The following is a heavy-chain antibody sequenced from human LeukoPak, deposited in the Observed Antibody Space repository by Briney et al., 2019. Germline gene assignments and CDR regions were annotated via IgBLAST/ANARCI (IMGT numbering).Heavy chain of an antibody. J-gene: IGHJ4*02. CDR2: INHSGST. CDR1: GGSFSGYY. D-gene: IGHD6-19*01. Sequence: SETLSLTCAVYGGSFSGYYWSWIRQPPGKGLEWIGEINHSGSTNYNPSLKSRVTISVDTSKNQFSLKLSSVTAADTAVYYCARVGIAVAGMEGRLTGVDYWGQGTLVTVSS. CDR3: ARVGIAVAGMEGRLTGVDY. V-gene: IGHV4-34*01.